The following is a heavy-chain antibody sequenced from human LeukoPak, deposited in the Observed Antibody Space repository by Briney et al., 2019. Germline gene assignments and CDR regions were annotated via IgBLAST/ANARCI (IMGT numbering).Heavy chain of an antibody. J-gene: IGHJ3*01. V-gene: IGHV2-5*02. Sequence: SGPTLLNPTQTLTLTCSFSGFSLITSGVGVGWIRQSPGKALEWVAIIYWDNDKRYSPYLNNRLSITKDTYNNQVVLTMTNMDPVDTGTYFCAHIMITFGGVLRDDAFDVWGPGTVVTVSP. CDR2: IYWDNDK. CDR3: AHIMITFGGVLRDDAFDV. D-gene: IGHD3-16*01. CDR1: GFSLITSGVG.